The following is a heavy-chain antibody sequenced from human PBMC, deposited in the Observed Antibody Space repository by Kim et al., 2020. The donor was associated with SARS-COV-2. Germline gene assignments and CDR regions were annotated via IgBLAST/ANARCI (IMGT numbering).Heavy chain of an antibody. J-gene: IGHJ6*02. CDR2: IAYDGST. V-gene: IGHV3-30*04. CDR1: GFTFSKYP. D-gene: IGHD1-1*01. CDR3: GRGADWNDDYYSVDV. Sequence: GGSLRLSCAASGFTFSKYPMHWVRQAPGKGLEWVALIAYDGSTYYSDPVKGRFTISRDNSKNTLYLQMNSLRPEDRAVYYCGRGADWNDDYYSVDVWGQGTSVTVSS.